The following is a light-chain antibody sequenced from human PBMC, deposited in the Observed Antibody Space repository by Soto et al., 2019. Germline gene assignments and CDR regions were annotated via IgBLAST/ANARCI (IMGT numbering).Light chain of an antibody. Sequence: DIQMTQSPSSLSASVGDRVTITCRASQSSSSYLNWYQQKPGKATKLLIYAASSLQSGVPSRFSGSGSGADFTLTISSLQPEDFATYYCQHSYSTPIPCGEEPRQDIK. CDR3: QHSYSTPIP. J-gene: IGKJ5*01. V-gene: IGKV1-39*01. CDR2: AAS. CDR1: QSSSSY.